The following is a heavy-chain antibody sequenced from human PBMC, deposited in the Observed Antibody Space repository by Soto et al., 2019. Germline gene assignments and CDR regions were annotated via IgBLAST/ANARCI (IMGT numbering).Heavy chain of an antibody. CDR3: ARLVGIAATFDY. V-gene: IGHV4-34*01. J-gene: IGHJ4*02. Sequence: PSETLSLTCAVYGGSFIGYYWSWIRQPPGKGLEWIGEINHSGSTNYNPSLKSRVTISVDTSKNQFSLKLSSVTAADTAVYYCARLVGIAATFDYWGQGTLVTVSS. D-gene: IGHD6-13*01. CDR2: INHSGST. CDR1: GGSFIGYY.